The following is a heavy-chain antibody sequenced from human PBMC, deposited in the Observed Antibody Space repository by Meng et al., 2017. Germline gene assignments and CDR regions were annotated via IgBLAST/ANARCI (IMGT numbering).Heavy chain of an antibody. J-gene: IGHJ6*02. D-gene: IGHD6-19*01. CDR1: SGSISTYY. CDR2: IYYSGST. V-gene: IGHV4-59*01. Sequence: QVRRRASGPGLVKPSETLSLTCTLSSGSISTYYCSWIRQPPGKGLEWIGNIYYSGSTNYNPSLKSRVTISVDTSNNQFSLNLNSVTAADTAVYYCARADYGYYGMDVWGQGTTVTVSS. CDR3: ARADYGYYGMDV.